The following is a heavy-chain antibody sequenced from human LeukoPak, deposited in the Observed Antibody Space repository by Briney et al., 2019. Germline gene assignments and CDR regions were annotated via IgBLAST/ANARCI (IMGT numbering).Heavy chain of an antibody. CDR2: ISYDGSSK. Sequence: PRRSLRLSCAASGFTFSDYGMHWVRQAPGKGLEWVTIISYDGSSKYYADSVKGRFTISRDNSKNTLYLQMNSLRAEDTAVYYCARGWKLSIDWGQGTLVTVSS. J-gene: IGHJ4*02. CDR3: ARGWKLSID. D-gene: IGHD4-23*01. CDR1: GFTFSDYG. V-gene: IGHV3-30*03.